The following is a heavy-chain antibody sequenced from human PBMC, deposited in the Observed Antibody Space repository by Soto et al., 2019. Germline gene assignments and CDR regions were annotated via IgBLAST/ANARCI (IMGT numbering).Heavy chain of an antibody. CDR1: GFPFGDYA. CDR2: IRIKAYGGTT. Sequence: GGSLRLSCTASGFPFGDYAMSLVRQSPGKGLEWVGFIRIKAYGGTTEYAASVKGRFTISRDDSKSIAYLQINSLKTEDTAVYYCTRNYYDSSGWKYYVDYRGQGTLVTVSS. D-gene: IGHD3-22*01. CDR3: TRNYYDSSGWKYYVDY. J-gene: IGHJ4*02. V-gene: IGHV3-49*04.